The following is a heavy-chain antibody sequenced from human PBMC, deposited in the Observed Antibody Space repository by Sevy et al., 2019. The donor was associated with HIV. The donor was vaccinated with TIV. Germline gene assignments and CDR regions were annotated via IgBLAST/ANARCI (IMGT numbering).Heavy chain of an antibody. CDR1: GFTFSSYA. Sequence: GESLKISCAASGFTFSSYAMHWVRQAPGKGLEWVAVISYDGSNKYYADSVKGRFTISRDNSKNTLYLQMNSLRAEDTAVYYCARDSIPLRWRQFSYYYGMDVWGQGTTVTVSS. D-gene: IGHD2-2*02. CDR2: ISYDGSNK. V-gene: IGHV3-30*04. J-gene: IGHJ6*02. CDR3: ARDSIPLRWRQFSYYYGMDV.